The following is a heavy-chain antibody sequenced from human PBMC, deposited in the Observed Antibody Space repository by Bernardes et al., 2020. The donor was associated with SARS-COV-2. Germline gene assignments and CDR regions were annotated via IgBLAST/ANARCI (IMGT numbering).Heavy chain of an antibody. J-gene: IGHJ4*02. CDR1: GGSFSGYY. V-gene: IGHV4-34*01. CDR3: AILRWLRDY. D-gene: IGHD4-17*01. CDR2: INHSGST. Sequence: SETLSLTCAVYGGSFSGYYWSWIRQPPGKGLEWIGEINHSGSTNYNPSLKSRVTISVDTSKNQFSLKLSSVTAADTAVYYCAILRWLRDYWGQGTLVTVSS.